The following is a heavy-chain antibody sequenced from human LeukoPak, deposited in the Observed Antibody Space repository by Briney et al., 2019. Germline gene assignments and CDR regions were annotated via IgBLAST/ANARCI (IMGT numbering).Heavy chain of an antibody. V-gene: IGHV1-69*01. CDR2: IIPICGTA. CDR1: GGTFSSYA. Sequence: SVKVSCKASGGTFSSYAISWVRQAPGQGLEWMGGIIPICGTANYAQKFQGRVTFTADESMSTAYMELSSLRAEDTALYYCARGYYYGSGSYYNPPGGYYYYYMDVWGKGTTVTVSS. CDR3: ARGYYYGSGSYYNPPGGYYYYYMDV. J-gene: IGHJ6*03. D-gene: IGHD3-10*01.